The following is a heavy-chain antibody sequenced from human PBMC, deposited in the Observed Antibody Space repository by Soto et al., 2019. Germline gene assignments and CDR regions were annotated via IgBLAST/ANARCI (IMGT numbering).Heavy chain of an antibody. CDR3: ARDIALQHYYYYGMDV. D-gene: IGHD6-13*01. J-gene: IGHJ6*02. CDR2: ISYDGSNK. V-gene: IGHV3-30-3*01. Sequence: XGSLRLSCAASCFSFSRYAMHGVGQAPGKGLEWVAVISYDGSNKYYADSVKGRFTISRDNSKNTLYLQMNSLRAEDTAVYYCARDIALQHYYYYGMDVWAQGTTVTVYS. CDR1: CFSFSRYA.